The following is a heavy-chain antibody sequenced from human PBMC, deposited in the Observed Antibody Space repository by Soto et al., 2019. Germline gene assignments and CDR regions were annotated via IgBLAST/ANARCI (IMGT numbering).Heavy chain of an antibody. J-gene: IGHJ6*02. V-gene: IGHV5-10-1*01. D-gene: IGHD6-6*01. CDR3: ARRSGRAAHYYYYYGMDV. CDR1: RYSFTSYW. Sequence: PGESLKISCKGSRYSFTSYWISWVRQMPGKGLEWMGRIDPSDSYTNYGPSFQGHVTISADKSISTAYLQWSSLKASDTAMYYCARRSGRAAHYYYYYGMDVWGQGTTVTVSS. CDR2: IDPSDSYT.